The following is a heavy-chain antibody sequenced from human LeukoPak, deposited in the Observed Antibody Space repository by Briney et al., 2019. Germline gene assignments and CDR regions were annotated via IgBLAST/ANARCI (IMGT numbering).Heavy chain of an antibody. Sequence: GGSLRLSCAASGFTFSDYGMHWVRQAPGKGLEWVAFIQSDGSEKSSADSVKGRFTISRDNSKNTLYLQMNSLRAEDTAVYYCARATPLSGSYRRGAFDIWGQGTMVTVSS. V-gene: IGHV3-30*02. J-gene: IGHJ3*02. CDR2: IQSDGSEK. D-gene: IGHD1-26*01. CDR1: GFTFSDYG. CDR3: ARATPLSGSYRRGAFDI.